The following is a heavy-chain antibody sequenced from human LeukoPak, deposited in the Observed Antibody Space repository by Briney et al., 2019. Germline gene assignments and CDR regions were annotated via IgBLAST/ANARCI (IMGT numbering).Heavy chain of an antibody. V-gene: IGHV4-59*08. Sequence: PSETLSPTCTVSGGSISSYYWSWIRQPPGKGLEWIGYIYYSGSTNYNPSLKSRVTISVDTSKNQFSLKLSSVTAADTAVYYCARGYYDSSGYYRFDYWGQRTLVSVSS. CDR3: ARGYYDSSGYYRFDY. D-gene: IGHD3-22*01. CDR2: IYYSGST. CDR1: GGSISSYY. J-gene: IGHJ4*02.